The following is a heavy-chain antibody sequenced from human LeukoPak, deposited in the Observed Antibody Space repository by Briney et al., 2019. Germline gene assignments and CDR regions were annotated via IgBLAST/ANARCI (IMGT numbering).Heavy chain of an antibody. V-gene: IGHV1-18*01. J-gene: IGHJ4*02. D-gene: IGHD5-18*01. CDR2: ISGYNGKT. Sequence: ASVRVSCKASGYTFANYGISWVRQAPGLGLEWMGWISGYNGKTNYAQKFQGRVTMTTDTSTRIAFMELRSLRSDDTAVYYCGRQVDTSMALPDYWGQGTLVTVSS. CDR3: GRQVDTSMALPDY. CDR1: GYTFANYG.